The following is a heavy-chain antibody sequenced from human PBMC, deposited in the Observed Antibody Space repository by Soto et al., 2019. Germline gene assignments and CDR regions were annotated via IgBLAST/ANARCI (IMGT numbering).Heavy chain of an antibody. J-gene: IGHJ6*02. Sequence: VASVKVSCKASGGTFSSYAISWVRQAPGQGLEWMGGIIPIFGTANYAQKFQGRVTITADESTSTAYMELSSLRSEDTAVYYCARDMWSGSYHPRNGMDVWGQGTTVTVSS. CDR1: GGTFSSYA. V-gene: IGHV1-69*13. D-gene: IGHD3-3*01. CDR2: IIPIFGTA. CDR3: ARDMWSGSYHPRNGMDV.